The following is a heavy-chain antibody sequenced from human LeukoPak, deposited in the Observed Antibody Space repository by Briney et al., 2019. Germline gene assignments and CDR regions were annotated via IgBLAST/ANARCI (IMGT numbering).Heavy chain of an antibody. V-gene: IGHV3-30*03. CDR3: ARDPYLLTGYLDY. J-gene: IGHJ4*02. D-gene: IGHD2-21*01. CDR1: GFTFSDFA. CDR2: ISYDGRNN. Sequence: QPGRSLRLSCAASGFTFSDFAMHWVRQAPGKGLEWVAVISYDGRNNYYADSVKGRFTISRDDSKNTLYLHMNSLRAEDTAVYYCARDPYLLTGYLDYWGQGTLVTVSS.